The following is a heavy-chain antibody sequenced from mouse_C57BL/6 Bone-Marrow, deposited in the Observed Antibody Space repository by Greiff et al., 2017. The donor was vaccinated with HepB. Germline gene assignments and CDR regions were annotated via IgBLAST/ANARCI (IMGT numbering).Heavy chain of an antibody. Sequence: VQLQQPGAELVKPGASVKLSCKASGYTFTSYWMQWVNQRPGQGLEWIGEIDPSDSYTNYNQKFKGKATLTVDTSSSTAYMQLSSLTSEDSAVYYCASPVAYWGRGTLVTVSA. CDR2: IDPSDSYT. CDR3: ASPVAY. CDR1: GYTFTSYW. J-gene: IGHJ3*01. V-gene: IGHV1-50*01.